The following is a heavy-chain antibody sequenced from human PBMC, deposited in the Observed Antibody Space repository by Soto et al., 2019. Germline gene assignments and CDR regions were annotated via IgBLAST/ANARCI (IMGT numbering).Heavy chain of an antibody. J-gene: IGHJ6*02. V-gene: IGHV4-31*03. CDR2: IYYSGST. CDR1: CGSIISGGYY. Sequence: KPSETLSLTCNFSCGSIISGGYYWSWIRQHPGKGLEWIGYIYYSGSTYYNPSLKSRVTISVDTSKNQFSLKLSSVTAADTAVYYCARTLGVVVPAAIHGMDVWGQGTTVTVSS. D-gene: IGHD2-2*01. CDR3: ARTLGVVVPAAIHGMDV.